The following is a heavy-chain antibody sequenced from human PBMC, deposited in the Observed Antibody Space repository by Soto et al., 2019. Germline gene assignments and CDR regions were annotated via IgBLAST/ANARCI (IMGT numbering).Heavy chain of an antibody. Sequence: QVQLVESGGGVVQPGRSLRLSCAASGFTFSSYAMHWVRQAPGKGLEWVAVISYDGSNKYYADSVKGRFTISRDNSKNTLYLQMNSLRAEDTAVYYWASSSGWLWYFALWGRGTLVTVSS. CDR1: GFTFSSYA. CDR2: ISYDGSNK. D-gene: IGHD3-22*01. J-gene: IGHJ2*01. CDR3: ASSSGWLWYFAL. V-gene: IGHV3-30-3*01.